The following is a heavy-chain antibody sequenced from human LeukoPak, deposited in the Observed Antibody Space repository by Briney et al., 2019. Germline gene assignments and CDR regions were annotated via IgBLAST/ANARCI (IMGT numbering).Heavy chain of an antibody. Sequence: PSETLSLTCAVYGGSFSGYYWSWIRQPPGKGLEWIGEINHSGSTNYNPSLKSRVTISVDTSKNQFSLKLSSVTAADTAVYYCASSGMAAAGTDYWGQGTLVTVFS. V-gene: IGHV4-34*01. CDR1: GGSFSGYY. CDR2: INHSGST. CDR3: ASSGMAAAGTDY. D-gene: IGHD6-13*01. J-gene: IGHJ4*02.